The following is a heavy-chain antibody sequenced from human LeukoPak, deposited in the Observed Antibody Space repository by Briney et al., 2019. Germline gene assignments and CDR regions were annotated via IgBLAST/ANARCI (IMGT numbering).Heavy chain of an antibody. CDR2: ISWDGGST. D-gene: IGHD2-21*02. CDR3: AKDIVWGDHPPSGMDV. CDR1: GFTFDDYT. J-gene: IGHJ6*02. V-gene: IGHV3-43*01. Sequence: GGSLRLSCAASGFTFDDYTMHWVRQAPGKGLEWVSLISWDGGSTYYADSVKGRFTISRGNSKNSLYLQMNSLRTEDTALYYCAKDIVWGDHPPSGMDVWGQGTAVTVSS.